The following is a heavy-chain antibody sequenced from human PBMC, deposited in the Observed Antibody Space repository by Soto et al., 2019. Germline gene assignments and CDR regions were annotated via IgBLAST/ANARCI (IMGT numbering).Heavy chain of an antibody. CDR1: GGSFSGYY. Sequence: SETVSLTCAVYGGSFSGYYWSWIRQPPGKGLEWIGEINHSGSTNYNPSLKSRVTISVDTSKNQFSLKLSSVTAADTAVYYCARTRYYYDSSGEFDYWGQGTLVTVSS. D-gene: IGHD3-22*01. CDR3: ARTRYYYDSSGEFDY. J-gene: IGHJ4*02. CDR2: INHSGST. V-gene: IGHV4-34*01.